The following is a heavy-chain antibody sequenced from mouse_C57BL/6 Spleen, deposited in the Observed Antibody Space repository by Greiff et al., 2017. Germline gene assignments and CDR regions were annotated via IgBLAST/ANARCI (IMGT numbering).Heavy chain of an antibody. CDR2: IDPSDSYT. J-gene: IGHJ4*01. CDR3: ARQGDY. CDR1: GYTFTSYW. Sequence: VQLQQSGAELVKPGASVKVSCKASGYTFTSYWMHWVKQRPGQGLEWIGEIDPSDSYTNYNQKFKGKSTLTVDKSSSTAYMQLSSLTSEDSAVYYCARQGDYWGQGTSVTVSS. V-gene: IGHV1-69*01.